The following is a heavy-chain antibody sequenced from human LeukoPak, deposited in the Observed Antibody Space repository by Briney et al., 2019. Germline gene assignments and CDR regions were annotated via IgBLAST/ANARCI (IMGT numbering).Heavy chain of an antibody. CDR2: ISSSSINI. CDR3: VRVGYSYGYGDWNHFDY. CDR1: GFSLNDYS. D-gene: IGHD5-18*01. V-gene: IGHV3-21*01. Sequence: GGSLRLSCVASGFSLNDYSMNWVRQAPGKGLEWVASISSSSINIKYADSVKGRFTISRDDAKNTLYLQMNSLRAEDTAVYFCVRVGYSYGYGDWNHFDYWGQGTLVTVSS. J-gene: IGHJ4*02.